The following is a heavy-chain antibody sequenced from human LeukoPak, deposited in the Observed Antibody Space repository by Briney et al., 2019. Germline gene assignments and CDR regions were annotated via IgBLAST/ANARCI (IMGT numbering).Heavy chain of an antibody. CDR2: IIPIFGTA. CDR3: ARPGYYYDSSGNPYDAFDI. CDR1: GGTFSSYA. J-gene: IGHJ3*02. Sequence: ASVKVSCKASGGTFSSYAISWVRQAPGQGLEWMGGIIPIFGTANYAQKFQGRVTITADESTSTAYMELSSLRSEDTAVYYCARPGYYYDSSGNPYDAFDIWGQGTMVTVSS. D-gene: IGHD3-22*01. V-gene: IGHV1-69*13.